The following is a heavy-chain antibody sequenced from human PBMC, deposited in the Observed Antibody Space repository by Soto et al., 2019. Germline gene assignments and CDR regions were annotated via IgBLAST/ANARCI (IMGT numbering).Heavy chain of an antibody. CDR2: IYYSGTN. D-gene: IGHD1-7*01. J-gene: IGHJ4*02. V-gene: IGHV4-39*01. CDR3: ARQARGTTWSDFDY. Sequence: QLQLQESGPGLVKPSETLSLTCTVSGGSISNSDYYWGWSRQSPGKGLEWIGSIYYSGTNFYDPSLRSRLSMSVDTSKNQFSLRLNSVTAADTAVYYCARQARGTTWSDFDYWSQGTLVTVSS. CDR1: GGSISNSDYY.